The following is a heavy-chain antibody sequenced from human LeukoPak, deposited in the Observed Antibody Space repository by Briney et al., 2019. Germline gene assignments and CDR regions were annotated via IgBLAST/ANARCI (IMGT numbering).Heavy chain of an antibody. CDR1: GYTFTNYG. CDR3: ARDFLTYYYGSGSYYVLGY. V-gene: IGHV1-46*01. Sequence: GASVKVSCKASGYTFTNYGISWVRQAPGQGLEWMGIINPSGGSTNYAQKFQGRVTMTRDRSTSTVYMELSSLRSEDTAVYYCARDFLTYYYGSGSYYVLGYWGQGTLVTVSS. D-gene: IGHD3-10*01. J-gene: IGHJ4*02. CDR2: INPSGGST.